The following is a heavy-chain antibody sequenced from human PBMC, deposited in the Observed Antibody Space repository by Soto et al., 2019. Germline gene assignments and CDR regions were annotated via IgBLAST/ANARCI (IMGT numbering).Heavy chain of an antibody. Sequence: QVQLQESGPGLVKPSGTLSLTCGVSGGSISSSNWWSWVRQPPGKGLEWIGEIYHSGGTNYNPSLKSRVTISVDKSKNQYSLMLTSVTAADTAVYYCARDQGYSSGPFDFWGQGTLVTVSS. D-gene: IGHD6-19*01. CDR1: GGSISSSNW. V-gene: IGHV4-4*02. CDR3: ARDQGYSSGPFDF. J-gene: IGHJ4*02. CDR2: IYHSGGT.